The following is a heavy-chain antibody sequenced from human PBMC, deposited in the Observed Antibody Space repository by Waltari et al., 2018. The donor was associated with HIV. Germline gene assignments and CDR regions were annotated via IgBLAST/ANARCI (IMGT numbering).Heavy chain of an antibody. V-gene: IGHV4-61*01. Sequence: QVQLQESGPGLVKPSETLSLTCTVSGGSVSSGSYYWSWIRQPPGKGREWNGYIYYSWSTNYNPYLKSRVTIAVDTSKNQFSLKLSSVTAADTAVYYCARLGMTTVTTKYYFDYWGQGTLVTVSS. D-gene: IGHD4-4*01. CDR3: ARLGMTTVTTKYYFDY. CDR1: GGSVSSGSYY. CDR2: IYYSWST. J-gene: IGHJ4*02.